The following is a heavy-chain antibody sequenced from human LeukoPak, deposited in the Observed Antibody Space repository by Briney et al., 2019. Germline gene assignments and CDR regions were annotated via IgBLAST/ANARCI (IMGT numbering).Heavy chain of an antibody. CDR2: ISYDGSNK. D-gene: IGHD2-2*02. J-gene: IGHJ4*02. CDR3: AREDIVVVPAAIRGNYFDY. V-gene: IGHV3-30-3*01. Sequence: PGGSLRLSCAASGFTFSSYAMHWVRQAPGKGLEWVAVISYDGSNKYYADSVKGRFTISRDNSKNTLYLQMNSLRAEDTAVYYCAREDIVVVPAAIRGNYFDYWGQGTLVTVSS. CDR1: GFTFSSYA.